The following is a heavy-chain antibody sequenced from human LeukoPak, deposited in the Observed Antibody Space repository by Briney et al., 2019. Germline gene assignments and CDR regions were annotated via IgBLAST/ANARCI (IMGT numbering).Heavy chain of an antibody. CDR2: ISSSSSYI. Sequence: AGGSLRLSCAASGFTFSSYSMNWVRQAPGKGLEWVSSISSSSSYIYYADSVKGRFTISRDNAKNSLYLQMNSLRAEDTAVYYCASWHSSSCHYWGQGTLVTVSS. V-gene: IGHV3-21*01. CDR1: GFTFSSYS. CDR3: ASWHSSSCHY. J-gene: IGHJ4*02. D-gene: IGHD6-13*01.